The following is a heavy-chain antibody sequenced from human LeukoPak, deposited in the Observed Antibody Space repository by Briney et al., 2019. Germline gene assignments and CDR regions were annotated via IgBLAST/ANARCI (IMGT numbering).Heavy chain of an antibody. CDR3: ASRGVLGDDAFDI. CDR1: GGSVSSGSYY. V-gene: IGHV4-61*01. J-gene: IGHJ3*02. CDR2: IYYSGST. D-gene: IGHD3-3*02. Sequence: PSETLSLTCTASGGSVSSGSYYWSWTRQPPGKGLEWIGYIYYSGSTNYNPSLKSRVTISVDTSKNQFSLKLSSVTAADTAVYYCASRGVLGDDAFDIWGQGTMVTVSS.